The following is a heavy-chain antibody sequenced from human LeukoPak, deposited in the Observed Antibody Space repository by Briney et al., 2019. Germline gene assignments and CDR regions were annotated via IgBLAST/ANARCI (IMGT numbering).Heavy chain of an antibody. CDR2: IYKSEST. CDR1: GGSISSYY. Sequence: SETLSLTCTVSGGSISSYYWSWIRQPPGKGLEWIGYIYKSESTNYNPSLESRITTSRDTSKNQFSLKLSSMTAADTAVYYCVRASVESGGAFDIWGQGTMVTVSS. D-gene: IGHD2-15*01. J-gene: IGHJ3*02. V-gene: IGHV4-59*01. CDR3: VRASVESGGAFDI.